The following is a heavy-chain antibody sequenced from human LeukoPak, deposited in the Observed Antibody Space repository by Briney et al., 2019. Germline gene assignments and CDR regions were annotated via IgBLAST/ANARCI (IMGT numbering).Heavy chain of an antibody. J-gene: IGHJ4*02. CDR1: GFTFSSYA. V-gene: IGHV3-30*01. CDR2: ISYDGSNK. CDR3: ATSDTIFGVVIESPSDY. D-gene: IGHD3-3*01. Sequence: PGRSLRLSCAASGFTFSSYAMHWVRQAPGKGLEWVAVISYDGSNKYYADSVKGRFTISRDNSKNTLYLQMNSQRAEDTAVYYCATSDTIFGVVIESPSDYWGQGTLVTVSS.